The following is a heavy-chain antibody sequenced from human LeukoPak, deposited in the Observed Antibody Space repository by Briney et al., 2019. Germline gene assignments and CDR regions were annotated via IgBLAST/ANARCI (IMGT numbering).Heavy chain of an antibody. D-gene: IGHD3-10*01. CDR3: AKDRSGITMARGVFGGY. J-gene: IGHJ4*02. CDR1: GFTFSSYA. V-gene: IGHV3-23*01. Sequence: GGSLRLSCAASGFTFSSYAMSWVRQAPGKGLEWVSAISGSGGSTYYADSVKGRFTISRDNSKNTLYLQMNSLRAEDTAVYYCAKDRSGITMARGVFGGYWGQGTLVTVSS. CDR2: ISGSGGST.